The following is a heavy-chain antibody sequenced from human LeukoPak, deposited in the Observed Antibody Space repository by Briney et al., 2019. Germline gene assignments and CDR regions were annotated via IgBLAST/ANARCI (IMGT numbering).Heavy chain of an antibody. CDR2: IHTSGSN. V-gene: IGHV4-4*09. J-gene: IGHJ3*01. CDR3: ARLSAAVHLGAFDL. CDR1: GGSISSYY. Sequence: SETLSLTCTVSGGSISSYYWSWIRQPAGKGLEWIGYIHTSGSNNQYPSLKSRVTISVDKSKNHFSLRLTSVTAADTAVYYCARLSAAVHLGAFDLWGQGTMVTVSS. D-gene: IGHD3-3*01.